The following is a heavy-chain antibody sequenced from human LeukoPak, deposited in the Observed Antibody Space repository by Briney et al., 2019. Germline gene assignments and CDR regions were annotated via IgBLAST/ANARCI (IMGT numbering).Heavy chain of an antibody. CDR3: ARHKYLTGVSQRLWFGERERTGTRGLNDY. D-gene: IGHD3-10*01. V-gene: IGHV4-39*01. Sequence: SETLSLTCTVSGGSISSSSYYWGWIRQPPGKGLEWIGSIYYSGSTYYNPSLKSRVTISVGTPKNQFSLKLSSVTAADTAVYYCARHKYLTGVSQRLWFGERERTGTRGLNDYWGQGTLVTVSS. CDR1: GGSISSSSYY. CDR2: IYYSGST. J-gene: IGHJ4*02.